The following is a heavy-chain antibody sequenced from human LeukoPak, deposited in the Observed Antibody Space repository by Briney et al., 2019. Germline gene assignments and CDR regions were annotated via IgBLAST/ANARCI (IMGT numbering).Heavy chain of an antibody. CDR2: INPKSGAT. D-gene: IGHD5-24*01. J-gene: IGHJ4*02. CDR1: GYTFTGHY. V-gene: IGHV1-2*02. Sequence: ASVQVSCKASGYTFTGHYIHWLRQAPGQGLEWMGWINPKSGATNYAQMFQGRVSMTRDTSISTAHMVLSSLGSADTAVYYCARDCSRATCYNVFDSWGQGSLVTVSS. CDR3: ARDCSRATCYNVFDS.